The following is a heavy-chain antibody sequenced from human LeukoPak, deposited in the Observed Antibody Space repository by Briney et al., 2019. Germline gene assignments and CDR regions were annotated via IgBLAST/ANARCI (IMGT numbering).Heavy chain of an antibody. D-gene: IGHD3-22*01. CDR2: INPNSGGT. Sequence: ASVKVSCKASGYTFTGYYMHWVRQAPGQGLEWMGWINPNSGGTNYAQKFQGRVTMTRDTSISTAYMELSRLRSDDTAVYYCARDQPYYDSSGYYGYFDYWGQGTLVTVSS. CDR1: GYTFTGYY. CDR3: ARDQPYYDSSGYYGYFDY. J-gene: IGHJ4*02. V-gene: IGHV1-2*02.